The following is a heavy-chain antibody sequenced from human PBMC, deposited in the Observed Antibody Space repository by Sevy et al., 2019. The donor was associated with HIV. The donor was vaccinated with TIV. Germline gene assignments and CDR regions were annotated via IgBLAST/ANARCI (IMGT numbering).Heavy chain of an antibody. CDR2: IKQDEREK. D-gene: IGHD3-22*01. CDR3: ARGNSGSLDD. Sequence: GGSLRLSCAASGFSFSNYWMHWVRQAPGKGLEWVANIKQDEREKYYVASVKGRFTISRDNAKNSLYLQMNSLRPEDTAVYYCARGNSGSLDDWGQGTLVTVSS. CDR1: GFSFSNYW. J-gene: IGHJ4*02. V-gene: IGHV3-7*04.